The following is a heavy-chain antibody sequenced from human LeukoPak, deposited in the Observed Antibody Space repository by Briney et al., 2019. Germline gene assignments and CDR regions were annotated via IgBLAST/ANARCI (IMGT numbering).Heavy chain of an antibody. D-gene: IGHD1-26*01. J-gene: IGHJ4*02. CDR3: ARDPGTYTGGYYGLN. CDR1: GYTFTGYY. V-gene: IGHV1-2*02. CDR2: INPNSGGT. Sequence: ASVKVSCRASGYTFTGYYMHWVRQAPGQGLEWMGWINPNSGGTNYAQNFQDRVTMTTDTPTSTAYLELKSLRSDDTAVYYCARDPGTYTGGYYGLNWGQGTLVTV.